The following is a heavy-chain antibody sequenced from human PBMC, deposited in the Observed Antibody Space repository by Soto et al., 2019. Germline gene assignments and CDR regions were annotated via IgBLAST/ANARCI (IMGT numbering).Heavy chain of an antibody. J-gene: IGHJ6*02. Sequence: GESLKISCKGSGYSFTSYWIGWVRQMPGKGLEWMGIIYPGDSDTRYSPSFQGQVTISADKSISTAYLQWSSLKASDTAMYYWASSSRAVVPAAMGGMDVWGQGTTVTVSS. CDR3: ASSSRAVVPAAMGGMDV. CDR1: GYSFTSYW. V-gene: IGHV5-51*01. CDR2: IYPGDSDT. D-gene: IGHD2-2*01.